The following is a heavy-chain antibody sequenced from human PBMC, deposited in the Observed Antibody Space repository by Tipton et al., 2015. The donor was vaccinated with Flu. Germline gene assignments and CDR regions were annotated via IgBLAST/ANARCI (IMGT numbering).Heavy chain of an antibody. CDR3: ATEYRGGGNRYYFDY. Sequence: TLSLTCNVSGASISSGYYWTWIRQPPGKGLEWIGYIYYSGSTNYNPSLKSRVTISVDTSKNQFSLKLSSVTAADTAVYYCATEYRGGGNRYYFDYWGQGTLVTVSS. J-gene: IGHJ4*02. CDR1: GASISSGYY. CDR2: IYYSGST. V-gene: IGHV4-61*01. D-gene: IGHD4-23*01.